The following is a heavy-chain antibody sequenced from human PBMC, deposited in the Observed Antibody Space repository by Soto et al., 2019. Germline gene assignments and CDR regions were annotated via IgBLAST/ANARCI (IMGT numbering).Heavy chain of an antibody. CDR2: ISGSGSSV. CDR1: GFTFSHYV. J-gene: IGHJ6*02. D-gene: IGHD3-10*01. CDR3: AKVRASYLSASYFYYGLDV. V-gene: IGHV3-23*01. Sequence: EVELLESGGGLVRPGGSLRLSCAASGFTFSHYVLSWVRQSPERGLEWVSSISGSGSSVYVADSVRGRFIMSRDLSTNRVSRHRNSLRAEDTAVYYCAKVRASYLSASYFYYGLDVWGQGTTVTVSS.